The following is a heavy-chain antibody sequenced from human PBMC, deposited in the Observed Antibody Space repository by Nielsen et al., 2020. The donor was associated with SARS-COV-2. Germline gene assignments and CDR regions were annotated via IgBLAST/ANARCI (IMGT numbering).Heavy chain of an antibody. D-gene: IGHD3-3*01. CDR3: ARDFWSASHSFDL. J-gene: IGHJ4*02. CDR1: GFTFSSYG. CDR2: IGSVGSDI. V-gene: IGHV3-21*06. Sequence: GGSLRLSCAASGFTFSSYGMDWVRQVPGKGLEWVSSIGSVGSDISYSDSVKGRFTTTRDNAKSYLFLQMDSLRADDTAVYYCARDFWSASHSFDLWGLGTLVTVSS.